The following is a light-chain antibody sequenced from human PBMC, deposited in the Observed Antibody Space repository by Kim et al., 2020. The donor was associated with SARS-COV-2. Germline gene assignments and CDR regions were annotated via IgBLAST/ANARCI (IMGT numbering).Light chain of an antibody. CDR1: QSITTW. CDR3: QQYNSYSRT. CDR2: KAS. Sequence: GDRVTITCRASQSITTWLAWYQQKPGKAPNLLIYKASTLESGVPSRFSGSGSGTEFTLTISSLQPDDFATYYCQQYNSYSRTFGQGTTV. V-gene: IGKV1-5*03. J-gene: IGKJ1*01.